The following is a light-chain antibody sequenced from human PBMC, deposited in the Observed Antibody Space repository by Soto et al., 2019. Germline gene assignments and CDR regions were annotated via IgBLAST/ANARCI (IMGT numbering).Light chain of an antibody. CDR1: SSDVGGYNY. Sequence: QSALTQPASVSGSPGQSITISCIGTSSDVGGYNYVSWYQQHPGKAPKLMIYEVSNRPSGVSNRFSGSKSGNTASLTISGLHAEDEADYYCSSYTSSSPYVFGTGTKLTVL. V-gene: IGLV2-14*01. CDR3: SSYTSSSPYV. CDR2: EVS. J-gene: IGLJ1*01.